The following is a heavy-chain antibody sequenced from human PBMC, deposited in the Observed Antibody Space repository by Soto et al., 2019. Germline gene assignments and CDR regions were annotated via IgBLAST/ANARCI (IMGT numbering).Heavy chain of an antibody. D-gene: IGHD1-20*01. CDR1: GYSFTTYG. J-gene: IGHJ4*01. CDR2: ISPDSGNT. V-gene: IGHV1-18*01. CDR3: ARDLGYKWNYWGAVEF. Sequence: GASVKVSCKASGYSFTTYGISWVRQAPGQGLEWVGWISPDSGNTNYAQKLKGRVTVTTDTSTTTVYMELRSLRSDDTAVYYCARDLGYKWNYWGAVEFWG.